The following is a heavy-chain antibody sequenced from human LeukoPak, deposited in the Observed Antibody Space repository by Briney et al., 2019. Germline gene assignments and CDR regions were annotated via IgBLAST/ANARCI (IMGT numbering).Heavy chain of an antibody. Sequence: GRSLRLSCAASGFTFSSYGMHWVRQAPGKGLEWVAVIWYDGSNKYYADSVKGRFTISRDNSKNTLYLQMNSLRAEDTAVYYCARDRGGYGMDVWGQGTTVTVSS. CDR3: ARDRGGYGMDV. D-gene: IGHD2-15*01. V-gene: IGHV3-33*01. CDR1: GFTFSSYG. J-gene: IGHJ6*02. CDR2: IWYDGSNK.